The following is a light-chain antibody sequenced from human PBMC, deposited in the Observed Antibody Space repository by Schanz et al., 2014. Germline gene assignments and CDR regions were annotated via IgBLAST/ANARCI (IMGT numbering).Light chain of an antibody. J-gene: IGLJ3*02. V-gene: IGLV1-44*01. CDR2: SSN. Sequence: QSVLTQPPSASGTPGQRVTISCSGRSSNIGSTTVNWYQQLPGTAPKLLIYSSNQRPSGVPDRFSGSKFGTSASLAISGLQSEDEADYYCAAWDDSLNGPVFGGGTKLTVL. CDR3: AAWDDSLNGPV. CDR1: SSNIGSTT.